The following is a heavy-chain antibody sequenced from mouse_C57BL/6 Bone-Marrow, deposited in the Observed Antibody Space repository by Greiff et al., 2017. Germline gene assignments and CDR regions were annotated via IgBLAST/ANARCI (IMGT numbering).Heavy chain of an antibody. D-gene: IGHD2-1*01. V-gene: IGHV5-16*01. CDR2: INYDGSST. Sequence: EVKVVESEGGLVQPGSSLKLSCTASGFTFSDYYMAWVRQVPEKGLEWVANINYDGSSTYYLDSLKSRFIISRDNAENILYLQMSSLKSEDTATYYWAREDYGKRYFDVWGTGTTVTVSS. J-gene: IGHJ1*03. CDR1: GFTFSDYY. CDR3: AREDYGKRYFDV.